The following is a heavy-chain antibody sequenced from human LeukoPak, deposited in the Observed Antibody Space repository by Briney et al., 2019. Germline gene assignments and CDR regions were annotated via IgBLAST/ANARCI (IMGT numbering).Heavy chain of an antibody. Sequence: GGSLRLSCAASGFTFSSYDMHWVRQAPGKGLEWVAVIWYDGSNKYYADSVKGRFTISRDNAKNSLYLQMNSLRAEDTAVYYCASGEDCSSTSCLVLPDYWGQGTLVTVSS. D-gene: IGHD2-2*01. V-gene: IGHV3-33*01. CDR3: ASGEDCSSTSCLVLPDY. CDR2: IWYDGSNK. J-gene: IGHJ4*02. CDR1: GFTFSSYD.